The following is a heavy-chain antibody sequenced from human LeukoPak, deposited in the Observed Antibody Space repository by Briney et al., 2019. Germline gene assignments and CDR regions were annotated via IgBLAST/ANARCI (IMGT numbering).Heavy chain of an antibody. J-gene: IGHJ4*02. CDR2: ISHDGGTK. V-gene: IGHV3-30*04. Sequence: PGGSLRLSCAASGFTFSNYPLHWVRQAPGKGLEWVTVISHDGGTKYYADSVKGRFTISRDDSKNTLYLQMNSLRLDDTAIYYCARDGDYWGQGTLVTVSS. CDR3: ARDGDY. CDR1: GFTFSNYP.